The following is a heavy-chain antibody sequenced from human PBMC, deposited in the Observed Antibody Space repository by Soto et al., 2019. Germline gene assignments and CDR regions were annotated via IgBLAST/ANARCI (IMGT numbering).Heavy chain of an antibody. CDR1: IPRLYLLA. D-gene: IGHD5-12*01. CDR3: AKHSGYDHYYGMDV. CDR2: TTGSGGTA. V-gene: IGHV3-23*01. J-gene: IGHJ6*02. Sequence: EVQLLESGGGVGPPWGAPEPLCAASIPRLYLLALGWVRPAPGKGLEGGPGTTGSGGTAYYAGSVKGRFTISRDNSKNTLYLQMDSLRAEDTAVYYCAKHSGYDHYYGMDVWGQGTTVTVSS.